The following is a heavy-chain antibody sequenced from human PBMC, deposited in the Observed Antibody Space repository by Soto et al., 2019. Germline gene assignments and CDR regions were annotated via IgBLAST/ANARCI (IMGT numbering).Heavy chain of an antibody. D-gene: IGHD2-2*02. J-gene: IGHJ3*02. CDR3: TTDRGQLLYDGDAFDI. V-gene: IGHV3-15*01. CDR1: GFTFSNAW. Sequence: GGSLRLSCAASGFTFSNAWMSWVRQAPGKGLEWVGRIKSKTDGGTTDYAAPVKGRFTISRDDSKNTLYLQMNSLKTEDTAVYYCTTDRGQLLYDGDAFDIWGQGTMVTVSS. CDR2: IKSKTDGGTT.